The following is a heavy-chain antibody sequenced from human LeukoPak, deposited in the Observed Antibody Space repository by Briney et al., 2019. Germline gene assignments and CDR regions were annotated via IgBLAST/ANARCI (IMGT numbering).Heavy chain of an antibody. CDR1: GYSFTSYW. D-gene: IGHD2-15*01. Sequence: GESLKISCEGSGYSFTSYWIGWVRQVPGKGLEWVGIIYPGDSDTRYSPSFQGQVTISADKSISTAYLQWSSLKASDTAMYYCAMTLGYCSGDSCYGGFDYWGQGTLVTVSS. V-gene: IGHV5-51*01. J-gene: IGHJ4*02. CDR3: AMTLGYCSGDSCYGGFDY. CDR2: IYPGDSDT.